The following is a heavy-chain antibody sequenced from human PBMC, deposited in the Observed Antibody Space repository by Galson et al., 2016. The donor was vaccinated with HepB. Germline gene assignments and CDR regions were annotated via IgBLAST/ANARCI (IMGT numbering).Heavy chain of an antibody. CDR1: GYDFINYW. J-gene: IGHJ4*02. D-gene: IGHD3-10*01. V-gene: IGHV5-51*01. CDR3: ARQKFYGLGLYFSGFAY. Sequence: QSGAEVKKPGESLKISCKGFGYDFINYWIGWVRQMPGKGLEWMGMIYPADSEIRYSPSFQGQVTISVDMSIRTAYLQWSGLKASDTATYYCARQKFYGLGLYFSGFAYWGQGSPVTVAS. CDR2: IYPADSEI.